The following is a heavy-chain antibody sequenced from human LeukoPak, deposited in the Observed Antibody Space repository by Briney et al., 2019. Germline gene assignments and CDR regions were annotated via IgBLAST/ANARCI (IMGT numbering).Heavy chain of an antibody. CDR1: CGSISSSSNY. Sequence: SETLSLTCTVSCGSISSSSNYWGWIRQPPGKGLEWIGSIFYSGTTYYNPSLKSRVTISVDTSKNQFSQKLRSVTAADTAVYYCAIHWYSVSAHGGNRFDPWGQGTLVTVSS. J-gene: IGHJ5*02. CDR2: IFYSGTT. CDR3: AIHWYSVSAHGGNRFDP. V-gene: IGHV4-39*01. D-gene: IGHD1-26*01.